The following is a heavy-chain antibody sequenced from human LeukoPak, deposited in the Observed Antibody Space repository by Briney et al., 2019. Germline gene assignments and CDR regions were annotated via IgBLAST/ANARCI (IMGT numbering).Heavy chain of an antibody. CDR3: AKDGPTYYDFWSGSPKSNWFDP. Sequence: GGSLRLSCAASGFTFSSYSMNWVRQAPGKGLEWVSAISGSGGSTYYADSVKGRFTISRDNSKNTLYLQMNSLRAEDTAVYYCAKDGPTYYDFWSGSPKSNWFDPWGQGTLVTVSS. J-gene: IGHJ5*02. CDR2: ISGSGGST. V-gene: IGHV3-23*01. D-gene: IGHD3-3*01. CDR1: GFTFSSYS.